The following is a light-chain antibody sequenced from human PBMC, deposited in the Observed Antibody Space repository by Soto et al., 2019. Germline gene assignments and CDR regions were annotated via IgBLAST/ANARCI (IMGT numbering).Light chain of an antibody. CDR3: QQYNSYSPT. CDR2: KAS. J-gene: IGKJ1*01. CDR1: QSISSW. V-gene: IGKV1-5*03. Sequence: DIQMTQCPSTLSASVRDRVTITCRASQSISSWLDWYQQKPGQAPKLLIYKASSLESGVPSRFSGSGSGTEFTLTISSLQPDDFATYYCQQYNSYSPTFGQGTKVEIK.